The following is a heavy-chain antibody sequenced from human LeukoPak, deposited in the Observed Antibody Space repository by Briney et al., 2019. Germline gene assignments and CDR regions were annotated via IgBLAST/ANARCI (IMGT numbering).Heavy chain of an antibody. D-gene: IGHD3-22*01. Sequence: PGGSLRLSCAASGFTFSDYYMSWIRQAPGKGLEWVSYISSSGSTIYYADSVKGRFTISRDNAKNSLYLQMNSLRAEDTAVYYCALSTYYYDSSGYSFDYGGQGTLVTVSS. CDR2: ISSSGSTI. CDR3: ALSTYYYDSSGYSFDY. V-gene: IGHV3-11*01. CDR1: GFTFSDYY. J-gene: IGHJ4*02.